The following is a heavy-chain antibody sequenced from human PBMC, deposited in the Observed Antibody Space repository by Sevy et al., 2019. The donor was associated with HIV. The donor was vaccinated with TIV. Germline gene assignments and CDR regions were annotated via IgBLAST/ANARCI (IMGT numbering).Heavy chain of an antibody. Sequence: ASVKGSCKASGGTFSKYAITWVRQAPGQGLEWMGGIIPIFGTANYAQKFQGRVTITADESTSTAYMELSSLRSEDTAVYYCARDRGFSSTSEYGMDVWGQGTTVTVSS. CDR2: IIPIFGTA. J-gene: IGHJ6*02. CDR1: GGTFSKYA. V-gene: IGHV1-69*13. CDR3: ARDRGFSSTSEYGMDV. D-gene: IGHD2-2*01.